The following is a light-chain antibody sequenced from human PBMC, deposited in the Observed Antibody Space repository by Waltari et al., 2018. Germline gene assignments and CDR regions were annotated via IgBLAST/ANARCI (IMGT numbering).Light chain of an antibody. CDR2: DAS. V-gene: IGKV3-11*01. Sequence: EIVLTQSPATLSLSPGERATLSCRASQSVGSYLAWYQQRPGQAPRLLISDASNRATGIPARFSGSGSETAFTLTISSLEPEDFAVYYCQQRNTWWTFGQGTKVEIK. J-gene: IGKJ1*01. CDR1: QSVGSY. CDR3: QQRNTWWT.